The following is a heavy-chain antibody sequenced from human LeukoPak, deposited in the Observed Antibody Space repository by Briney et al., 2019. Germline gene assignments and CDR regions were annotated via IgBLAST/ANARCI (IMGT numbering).Heavy chain of an antibody. CDR1: GYTFTSYA. J-gene: IGHJ4*02. CDR3: ASSGVRGVINFYLDY. D-gene: IGHD3-10*01. CDR2: IIPIFGTA. Sequence: SVKVSCKASGYTFTSYAISWVRQAPGQGLEWMGGIIPIFGTANYAQKFQGRVTITADESTSTAYMELSSLRSEDTAVYYCASSGVRGVINFYLDYWGQGTLVTVSS. V-gene: IGHV1-69*13.